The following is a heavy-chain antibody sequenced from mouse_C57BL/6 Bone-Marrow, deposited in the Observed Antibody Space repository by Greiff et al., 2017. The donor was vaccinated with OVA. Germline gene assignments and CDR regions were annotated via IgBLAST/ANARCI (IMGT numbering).Heavy chain of an antibody. D-gene: IGHD1-1*01. J-gene: IGHJ3*01. V-gene: IGHV2-6*01. Sequence: VHLVESGPGLVAPSQSLSITCTVSGFSLTSYGVDWVRQSPGKGLEWLGVIWGVGSTNYNSALKSRLSISKDNSKSQVFLKMNSLQTDDTAMYYCASFITGFAYWGQGTLVTVSA. CDR3: ASFITGFAY. CDR1: GFSLTSYG. CDR2: IWGVGST.